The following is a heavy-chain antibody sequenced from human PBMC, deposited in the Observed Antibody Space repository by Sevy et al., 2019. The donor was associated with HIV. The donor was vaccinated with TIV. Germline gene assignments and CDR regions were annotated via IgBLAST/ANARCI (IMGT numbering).Heavy chain of an antibody. J-gene: IGHJ5*02. Sequence: GESLKISCAASGFTFSDYYMSWIRQAPGKGLEWVSYISSSGSTIYYADSVKGRFTISRDNAKNSLYLQMNSLRAEDTAVYYCARDNSSSWSPARNWFDPWGQGTLVTVSS. D-gene: IGHD6-13*01. V-gene: IGHV3-11*01. CDR3: ARDNSSSWSPARNWFDP. CDR2: ISSSGSTI. CDR1: GFTFSDYY.